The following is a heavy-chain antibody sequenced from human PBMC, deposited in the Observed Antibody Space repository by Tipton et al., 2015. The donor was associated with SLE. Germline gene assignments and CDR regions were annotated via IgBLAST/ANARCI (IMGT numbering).Heavy chain of an antibody. CDR2: IYYSGST. CDR1: GVSISSSY. J-gene: IGHJ4*03. V-gene: IGHV4-59*01. Sequence: LRLSCTVSGVSISSSYWSLIWQPPGRGLEWIGYIYYSGSTNYNPSRKSRVTISVDTSKNQFSLKLSSVTAADTAVHYCARGRGYGDPGYYHHWGQGSMVSVPS. D-gene: IGHD4-17*01. CDR3: ARGRGYGDPGYYHH.